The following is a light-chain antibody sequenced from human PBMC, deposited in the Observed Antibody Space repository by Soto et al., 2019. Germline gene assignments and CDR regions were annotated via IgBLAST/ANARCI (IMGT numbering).Light chain of an antibody. V-gene: IGKV1-8*01. CDR1: QDISSH. J-gene: IGKJ1*01. CDR2: GAS. CDR3: QRYYASPPT. Sequence: AIRMTPSPSSFSASTGDRVTITCRASQDISSHLAWYQQKPGKAPKFLIYGASTLQSEVPSRFSGSGSGTDFTLTTTDLPSEAFATYYCQRYYASPPTLGQGTKVDI.